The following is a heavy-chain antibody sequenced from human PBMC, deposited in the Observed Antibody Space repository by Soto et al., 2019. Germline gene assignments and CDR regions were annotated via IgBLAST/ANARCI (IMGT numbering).Heavy chain of an antibody. J-gene: IGHJ5*02. V-gene: IGHV4-39*01. CDR2: LYNRGST. Sequence: QLQVQESGPGLVKPSETLSLICTVSGGSITSGSYYWGWIRQPPGKGLEWIGSLYNRGSTSSNPSLKSRVTISVDMSKNQFALKVTSVTAADTAIYYCARHSDNYYEVPLHFDHWGQGVLVTVSS. CDR3: ARHSDNYYEVPLHFDH. CDR1: GGSITSGSYY. D-gene: IGHD1-26*01.